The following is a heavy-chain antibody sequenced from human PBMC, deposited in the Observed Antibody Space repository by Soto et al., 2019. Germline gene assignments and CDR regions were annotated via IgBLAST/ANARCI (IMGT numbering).Heavy chain of an antibody. Sequence: GGSLRLSCAASGFTFGSYAMHWVRQAPGKGLEWVAVISYDGSNKYYADSVKGRFTISRDNSKNTLYLQMNSLRAEDTAVYYCARDFGHGYYLDYWGRGTLVTVSS. CDR3: ARDFGHGYYLDY. CDR1: GFTFGSYA. D-gene: IGHD3-3*01. J-gene: IGHJ4*02. V-gene: IGHV3-30-3*01. CDR2: ISYDGSNK.